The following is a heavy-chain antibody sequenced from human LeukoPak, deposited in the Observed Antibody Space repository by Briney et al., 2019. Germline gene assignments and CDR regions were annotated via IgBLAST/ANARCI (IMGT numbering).Heavy chain of an antibody. D-gene: IGHD4-17*01. CDR2: IYYGGST. J-gene: IGHJ6*02. CDR1: GGSISSYY. Sequence: KPSETLSLTCTVSGGSISSYYWSWIRQPPGKGLEWIGYIYYGGSTNYNPSLKSRVTISVDTSKNQFSLKLSSVTAADTAVYYCARVDYLTDYYYGMDVWGQGTTVTVSS. V-gene: IGHV4-59*12. CDR3: ARVDYLTDYYYGMDV.